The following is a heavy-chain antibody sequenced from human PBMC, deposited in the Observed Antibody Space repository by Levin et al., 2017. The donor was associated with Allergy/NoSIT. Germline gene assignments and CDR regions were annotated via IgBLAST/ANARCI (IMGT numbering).Heavy chain of an antibody. CDR2: ISSSTSAI. Sequence: GGSLRLSCAASGFTFSSYSMNWVRQAPGKGLEWVSYISSSTSAIYYADSVKGRFTISRDNAKNSLYLQMNSLRDEDTAVYYCARGDRLVFYGRGPKFDYWGQGTLVTVSS. J-gene: IGHJ4*02. CDR1: GFTFSSYS. CDR3: ARGDRLVFYGRGPKFDY. V-gene: IGHV3-48*02. D-gene: IGHD2/OR15-2a*01.